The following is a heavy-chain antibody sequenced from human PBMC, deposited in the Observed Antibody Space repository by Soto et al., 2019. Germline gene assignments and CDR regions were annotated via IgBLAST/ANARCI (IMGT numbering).Heavy chain of an antibody. CDR1: GYTFTGYF. CDR3: ARLTSSIAARDWFEP. Sequence: GASVKVSCKASGYTFTGYFMHWVRQAPGQGLKWMGWINPNSGGTNYAQKFQGRVTMTRDTSISTAYMELSRLRSDDTAVYYCARLTSSIAARDWFEPWGQGRMVTVSS. D-gene: IGHD6-6*01. J-gene: IGHJ5*02. V-gene: IGHV1-2*02. CDR2: INPNSGGT.